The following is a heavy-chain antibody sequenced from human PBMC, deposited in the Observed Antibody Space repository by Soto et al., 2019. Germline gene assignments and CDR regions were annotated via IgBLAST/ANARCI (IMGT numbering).Heavy chain of an antibody. CDR2: IYYSGST. CDR1: GGSISSYY. V-gene: IGHV4-59*01. J-gene: IGHJ6*03. Sequence: SETLSLTCTVSGGSISSYYWSWIRQPPGKGLEWIGYIYYSGSTNYNPSLKSRVTISVDTSKNQFSLKLSSVTAADTAVYYCARAVTYYYYYMDVWGKGTTVTVSS. CDR3: ARAVTYYYYYMDV. D-gene: IGHD4-17*01.